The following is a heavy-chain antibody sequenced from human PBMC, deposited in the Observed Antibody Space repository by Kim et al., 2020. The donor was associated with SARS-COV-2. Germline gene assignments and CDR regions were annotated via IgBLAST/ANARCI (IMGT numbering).Heavy chain of an antibody. J-gene: IGHJ4*02. Sequence: SVKVSCKASGGTFSSYAISWVRQAPGQGLEWMGRIIPILGIANYAQKFQGRVTITADKSTGTAYMELSSLRSEDTAVYYCARQDRLNGKFDYWGQGTLV. V-gene: IGHV1-69*04. D-gene: IGHD1-1*01. CDR1: GGTFSSYA. CDR3: ARQDRLNGKFDY. CDR2: IIPILGIA.